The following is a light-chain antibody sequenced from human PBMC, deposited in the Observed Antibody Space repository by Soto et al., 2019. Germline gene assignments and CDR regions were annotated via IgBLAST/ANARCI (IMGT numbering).Light chain of an antibody. Sequence: EIVLTQSPGTLSLSPGERATLSCRASQSVSSSYFAWYQQKPGQAPRLLIYGASSRATGIPDRFSGSGSGTDFTLTISTLEPEDVAVYYCQQYGGSPYSFGQGTKLEIK. J-gene: IGKJ2*03. CDR3: QQYGGSPYS. CDR2: GAS. CDR1: QSVSSSY. V-gene: IGKV3-20*01.